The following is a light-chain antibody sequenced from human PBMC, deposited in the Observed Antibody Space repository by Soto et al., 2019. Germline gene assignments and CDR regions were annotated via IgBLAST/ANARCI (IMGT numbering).Light chain of an antibody. CDR2: GAS. J-gene: IGKJ1*01. CDR3: QHYNNWPPAWT. Sequence: EIVMTQSPATLSVSPGERATLSCRASQSVRNNLAWYQQKPGQAPRLLIYGASTRATGIPARFSGSGSGTEFTLTISSLQSEDFALYYCQHYNNWPPAWTFDQGTKVEIK. CDR1: QSVRNN. V-gene: IGKV3-15*01.